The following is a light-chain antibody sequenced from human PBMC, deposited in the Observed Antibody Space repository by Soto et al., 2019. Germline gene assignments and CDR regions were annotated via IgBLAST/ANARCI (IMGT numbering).Light chain of an antibody. Sequence: EIVLTQSPGTLSLSPGERATLSCRASQHVTSSQLAWYQKKPGQAPTLLIYDGSSRAAGIPDSLSGSGSGTDFILNISRLEPEDCAVYYCQQYGDSPWTFGQGTKEEIK. CDR3: QQYGDSPWT. CDR2: DGS. V-gene: IGKV3-20*01. J-gene: IGKJ1*01. CDR1: QHVTSSQ.